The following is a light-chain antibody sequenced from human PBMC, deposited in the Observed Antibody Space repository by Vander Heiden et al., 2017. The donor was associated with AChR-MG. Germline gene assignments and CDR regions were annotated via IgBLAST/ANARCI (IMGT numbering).Light chain of an antibody. CDR3: QQENNWART. Sequence: EIVMTQSPSTLSVSPGERATLSCRASQSVSSNLAWYQQKPGQAPRLLIYGASTRATGIPARFSGSGSGTEFTLTISSLQSEDFAVYYCQQENNWARTFGQGTKLEIK. J-gene: IGKJ2*01. CDR2: GAS. V-gene: IGKV3-15*01. CDR1: QSVSSN.